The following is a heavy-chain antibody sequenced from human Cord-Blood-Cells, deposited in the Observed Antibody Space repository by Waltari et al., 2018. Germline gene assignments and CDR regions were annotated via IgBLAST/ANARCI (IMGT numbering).Heavy chain of an antibody. CDR2: SNAGNGNT. D-gene: IGHD3-10*01. CDR3: ARDGLSGGSGSYYYYYYMDV. Sequence: QVQLVQSGAEVKKPGASVKVSCKASGYPFTSYAMHWVRQAPGQRLEWMGWSNAGNGNTKYSKKFQGRVTITRDTAERTAYMELSSLRAEDTAVYYCARDGLSGGSGSYYYYYYMDVWGKGTTVTVSS. CDR1: GYPFTSYA. J-gene: IGHJ6*03. V-gene: IGHV1-3*01.